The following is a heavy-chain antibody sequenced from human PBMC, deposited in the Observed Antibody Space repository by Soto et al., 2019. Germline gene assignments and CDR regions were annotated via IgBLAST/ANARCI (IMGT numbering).Heavy chain of an antibody. CDR1: GGCINSSGYS. J-gene: IGHJ4*02. V-gene: IGHV4-39*01. D-gene: IGHD3-10*01. CDR2: IYYSGST. CDR3: ARRSITMAFDY. Sequence: SETLSIACTVSGGCINSSGYSCGWIRQHPGQGLEWIGSIYYSGSTYYNPSLKSRVTISVDTSKNQFSLKLSSVTAADTAVYYCARRSITMAFDYWGQGTLVTVS.